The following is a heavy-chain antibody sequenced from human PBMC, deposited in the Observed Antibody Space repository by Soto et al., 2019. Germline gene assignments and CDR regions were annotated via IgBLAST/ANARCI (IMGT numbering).Heavy chain of an antibody. CDR1: GGSISSGGYY. J-gene: IGHJ3*02. V-gene: IGHV4-31*03. D-gene: IGHD3-16*01. Sequence: PSATLSLTCTVSGGSISSGGYYWSWIRQHPGKGLEWIGYIYYSGSTYYNPSLKSRVTISVDTSKNQFSLMLSSVTAADTAVYYCASARSHEDYEYVWGGRRGAFDIWGQGTMVTVSS. CDR2: IYYSGST. CDR3: ASARSHEDYEYVWGGRRGAFDI.